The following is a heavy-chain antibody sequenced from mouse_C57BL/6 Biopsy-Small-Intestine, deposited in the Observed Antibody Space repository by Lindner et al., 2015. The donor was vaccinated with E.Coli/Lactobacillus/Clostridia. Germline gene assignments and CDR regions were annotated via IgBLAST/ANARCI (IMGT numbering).Heavy chain of an antibody. J-gene: IGHJ3*01. CDR3: ARGSSGLAY. V-gene: IGHV1-39*01. CDR1: GYSFTGYN. CDR2: IIPYYDST. D-gene: IGHD3-1*01. Sequence: VQLQESGAELAKPGASVKISCKASGYSFTGYNMNWVKQSHGESLEWIGNIIPYYDSTNYNQKFKGKATLTVDKSSSTAFLQLNSLTSEDSAVYYCARGSSGLAYWGQGTLVTVSA.